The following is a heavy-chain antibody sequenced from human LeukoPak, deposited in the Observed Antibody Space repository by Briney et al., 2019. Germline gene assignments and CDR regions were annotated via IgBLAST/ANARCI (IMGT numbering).Heavy chain of an antibody. CDR2: ISGSGGST. CDR1: GFTFSSYA. D-gene: IGHD3-10*01. CDR3: AKALIRPRITMVRGGPQYCYYMDV. J-gene: IGHJ6*03. Sequence: PGGSLRLSCAASGFTFSSYAMSWVRQAPGKGLEWVSAISGSGGSTYYADSVKGRFTISRDNSKNTLYLQMNSLRAEDTAVYYCAKALIRPRITMVRGGPQYCYYMDVWGKGTTVTVSS. V-gene: IGHV3-23*01.